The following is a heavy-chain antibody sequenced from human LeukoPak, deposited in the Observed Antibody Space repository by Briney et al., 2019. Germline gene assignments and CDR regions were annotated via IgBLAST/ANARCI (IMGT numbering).Heavy chain of an antibody. D-gene: IGHD3-10*01. CDR2: MNPNSGNT. V-gene: IGHV1-8*01. CDR1: GYPFINYD. J-gene: IGHJ3*02. Sequence: ASVKVSCKASGYPFINYDIKWVRQATGQGLEWMGWMNPNSGNTGYAQKFQGRVTMTRNTSISTAYMELSSLRSEDTAVYYCARSHRGSDAFDIWGQGTMVTVSS. CDR3: ARSHRGSDAFDI.